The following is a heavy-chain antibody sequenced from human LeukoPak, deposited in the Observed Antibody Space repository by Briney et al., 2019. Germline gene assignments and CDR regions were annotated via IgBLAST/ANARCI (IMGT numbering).Heavy chain of an antibody. V-gene: IGHV1-69*04. J-gene: IGHJ5*02. CDR2: IIPILGIA. CDR1: GGTFSSYA. Sequence: ASVKVSCKASGGTFSSYAISWVRQAPGQGLEWMGRIIPILGIANYAQKFQGRVTITADKSTSTACMELSSLRSEDTAVYYCARATAIRGYYSTWFDPWGQGTLVTVSS. CDR3: ARATAIRGYYSTWFDP. D-gene: IGHD3-22*01.